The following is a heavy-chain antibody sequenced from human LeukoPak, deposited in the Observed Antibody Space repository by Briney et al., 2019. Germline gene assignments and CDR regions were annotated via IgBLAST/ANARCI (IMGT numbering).Heavy chain of an antibody. CDR1: GFTFSSYA. Sequence: GGSLRLSCAASGFTFSSYAMSWVRQAPGKGLEWVSAISGSGGSTYYADSVKGRFTISRDNSKNTLHLQMNSLRAEDTAVHYCAKHLRYSYGYSWFDPWGQGTLVTVSS. D-gene: IGHD5-18*01. V-gene: IGHV3-23*01. CDR3: AKHLRYSYGYSWFDP. J-gene: IGHJ5*02. CDR2: ISGSGGST.